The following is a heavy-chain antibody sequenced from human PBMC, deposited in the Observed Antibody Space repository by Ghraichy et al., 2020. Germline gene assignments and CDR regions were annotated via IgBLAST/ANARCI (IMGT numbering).Heavy chain of an antibody. Sequence: GESLNISCVASGFTFSDHYMSLIRQAPGRGLEWVSYISSSGDTMYVDSVKGRFTISRDNAKSSLYLQMNSLRAEDTAVYYCARGQSSYSYGFPIDYWGQGTLVTVSS. CDR3: ARGQSSYSYGFPIDY. CDR1: GFTFSDHY. CDR2: ISSSGDTM. V-gene: IGHV3-11*01. J-gene: IGHJ4*02. D-gene: IGHD5-18*01.